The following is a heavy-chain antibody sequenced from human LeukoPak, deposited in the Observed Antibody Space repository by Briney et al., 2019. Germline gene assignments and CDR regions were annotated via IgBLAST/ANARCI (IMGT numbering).Heavy chain of an antibody. CDR2: INSDGSNT. Sequence: AGGSLRLSCAASGFTFSSYAMSWVRQAPGKGLVWVSRINSDGSNTNYADSVKGRFTISRDNAKNTLYLQMNSLRAEDTAVYYCVRWGLGKGEAFDIWGRGTMVTVSS. CDR3: VRWGLGKGEAFDI. V-gene: IGHV3-74*01. CDR1: GFTFSSYA. J-gene: IGHJ3*02. D-gene: IGHD3-10*01.